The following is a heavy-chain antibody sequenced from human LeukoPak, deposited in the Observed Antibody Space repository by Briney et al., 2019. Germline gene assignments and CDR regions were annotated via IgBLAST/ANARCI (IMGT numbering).Heavy chain of an antibody. CDR1: GGSFSSYY. V-gene: IGHV4-59*01. Sequence: SETLSLTCAVYGGSFSSYYWSWIRQPPGKGLEWIGYIYYSGSTSYNPSLKSRVTISVDTSKKQFSLKLSSVTAADTAFYYCARYIVSYPHDAFDIWGQGTMVTVSS. J-gene: IGHJ3*02. D-gene: IGHD1-26*01. CDR2: IYYSGST. CDR3: ARYIVSYPHDAFDI.